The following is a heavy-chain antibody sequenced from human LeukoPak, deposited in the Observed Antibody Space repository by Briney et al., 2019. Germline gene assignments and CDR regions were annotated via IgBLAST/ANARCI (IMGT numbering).Heavy chain of an antibody. Sequence: SETLSLTCTVSGGSISSYYWSWIRQAPGKGLGWIGYIYYSGSTNYNPSLKSRVTISVDTSKNQFSLKLSSVTAADTAVYYCARASLSRSSGYLSWGQGTLVTVSS. CDR2: IYYSGST. V-gene: IGHV4-59*01. CDR1: GGSISSYY. D-gene: IGHD3-22*01. CDR3: ARASLSRSSGYLS. J-gene: IGHJ4*02.